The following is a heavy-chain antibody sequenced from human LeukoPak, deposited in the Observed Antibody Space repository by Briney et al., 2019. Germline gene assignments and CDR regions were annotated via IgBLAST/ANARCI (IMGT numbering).Heavy chain of an antibody. J-gene: IGHJ3*02. D-gene: IGHD3-22*01. CDR3: ANDMGYDSSGYFDAFDI. CDR1: GFTFDDYA. Sequence: PGRSLRLSCAASGFTFDDYAMHWVRQAPGKGLEWVSGISWNSGSIGYADSVKGRFTISRDNAKNSLYLQMNSLRAEDTALYYCANDMGYDSSGYFDAFDIWGQGTMVTVSS. CDR2: ISWNSGSI. V-gene: IGHV3-9*01.